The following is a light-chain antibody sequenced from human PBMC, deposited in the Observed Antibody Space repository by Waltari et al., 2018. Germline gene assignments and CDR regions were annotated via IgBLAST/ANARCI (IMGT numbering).Light chain of an antibody. J-gene: IGLJ2*01. Sequence: QSALTQPPSASGSPGQSVTISCTGTSSDVGGYNFVPWYQQHPGKAPKGMIYEVSKRPSGVPDRFSGSKSGNTASLTVSGVQAEDEADYYCSSYAGSNNVVFGGGTKLTVL. CDR1: SSDVGGYNF. CDR2: EVS. V-gene: IGLV2-8*01. CDR3: SSYAGSNNVV.